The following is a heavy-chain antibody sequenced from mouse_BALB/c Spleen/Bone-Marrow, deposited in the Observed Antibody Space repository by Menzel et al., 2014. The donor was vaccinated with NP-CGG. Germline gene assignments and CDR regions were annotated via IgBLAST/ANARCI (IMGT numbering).Heavy chain of an antibody. CDR3: ARHAYYDQTEVSFVY. CDR1: GFTFSNYG. D-gene: IGHD2-4*01. CDR2: ISGGGSYT. J-gene: IGHJ3*01. V-gene: IGHV5-9-2*01. Sequence: DVNVVESGGGLVKSGGSLKLSCAASGFTFSNYGMSWVRQTPEKRLEGVATISGGGSYTFYSDSVKGRFTISRDNAKNNLSLQLSSLRSEDTALYYCARHAYYDQTEVSFVYWGQGTLVTVSA.